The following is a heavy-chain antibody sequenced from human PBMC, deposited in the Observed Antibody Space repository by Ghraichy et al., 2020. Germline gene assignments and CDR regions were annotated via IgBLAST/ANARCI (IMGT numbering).Heavy chain of an antibody. Sequence: GGPLRLSCAASGFTFNNYAMSWVRQAQGTGLEWVSIISNSGSSTYYADSVKGRFTISRDNSKNTLYLQMDSLRAEDTAVYYCAKEGRRVVPAAPIDYWGQGTLVTVSS. D-gene: IGHD2-2*01. V-gene: IGHV3-23*01. CDR2: ISNSGSST. CDR1: GFTFNNYA. CDR3: AKEGRRVVPAAPIDY. J-gene: IGHJ4*02.